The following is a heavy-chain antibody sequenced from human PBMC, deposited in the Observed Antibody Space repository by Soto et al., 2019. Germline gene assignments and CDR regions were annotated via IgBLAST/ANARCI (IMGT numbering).Heavy chain of an antibody. CDR1: GFTFSTHT. CDR2: LTADSDDT. V-gene: IGHV3-21*01. CDR3: ARDDLYYYYGMDV. J-gene: IGHJ6*02. Sequence: PGGSLRLSCVASGFTFSTHTMNWVRQAPGKGLEWVSRLTADSDDTSYADSIKGRFTISRDNAKNSLYLQMNSLRAEDTAVYYCARDDLYYYYGMDVWGQGTTVTVSS.